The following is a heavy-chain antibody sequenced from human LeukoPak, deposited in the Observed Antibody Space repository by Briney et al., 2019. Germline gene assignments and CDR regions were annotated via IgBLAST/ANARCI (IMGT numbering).Heavy chain of an antibody. D-gene: IGHD1-1*01. J-gene: IGHJ6*03. CDR1: GYTFTSYG. V-gene: IGHV1-18*01. CDR3: VLGTAINYYYYYMDV. Sequence: ASVKVSCKASGYTFTSYGISWVRQAPGQGLEWMGWISAYNGNTNYAQKLQGRVTMTTDTSTSTDYMELRSLRSDDTAVYYCVLGTAINYYYYYMDVWGKGTTVTVSS. CDR2: ISAYNGNT.